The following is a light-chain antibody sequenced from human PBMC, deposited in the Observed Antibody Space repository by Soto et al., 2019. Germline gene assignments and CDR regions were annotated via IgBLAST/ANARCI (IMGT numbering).Light chain of an antibody. CDR1: QGIGND. J-gene: IGKJ4*01. CDR2: AAS. Sequence: AIQRTQSPSSLSASVGDTVTITCRASQGIGNDLGWYQQKSGKAPKLLIYAASNLQSAVPSRFSGSGSGTDFTLTISGLQPEDVATYYCLQDNNYPLTFGGGTKVDIK. CDR3: LQDNNYPLT. V-gene: IGKV1-6*01.